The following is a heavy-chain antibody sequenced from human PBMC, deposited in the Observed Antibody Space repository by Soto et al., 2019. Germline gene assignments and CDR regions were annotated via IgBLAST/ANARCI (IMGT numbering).Heavy chain of an antibody. CDR2: INPSGGST. D-gene: IGHD1-26*01. CDR3: AREAGAKPFDY. Sequence: QVQLVQSGAEVKKPGASVKVSCKASGYTFTSYYMHWVRQAPGQGLEWMGIINPSGGSTSYAQKFQGRVTMTRDTSTSTVYMELSSLRSEDTTVYYCAREAGAKPFDYWGQGTLVTVSS. V-gene: IGHV1-46*03. J-gene: IGHJ4*02. CDR1: GYTFTSYY.